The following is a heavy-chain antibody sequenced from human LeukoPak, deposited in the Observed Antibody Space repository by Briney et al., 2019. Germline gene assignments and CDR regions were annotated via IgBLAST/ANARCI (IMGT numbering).Heavy chain of an antibody. CDR2: IYYSGST. CDR3: ARGGYSGSYVFDY. J-gene: IGHJ4*02. V-gene: IGHV4-59*01. Sequence: SETLSLTCTVSGGSISSYYWSWIRQPPGKGLEWIGYIYYSGSTNYNPSLKSRVTISVDTSKNQFSLKLSSVTAADTAVYYCARGGYSGSYVFDYWGQGTLVTVSS. CDR1: GGSISSYY. D-gene: IGHD1-26*01.